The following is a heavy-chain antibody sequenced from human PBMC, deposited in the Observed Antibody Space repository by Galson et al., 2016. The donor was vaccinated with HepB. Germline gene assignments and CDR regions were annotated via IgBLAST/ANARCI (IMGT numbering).Heavy chain of an antibody. V-gene: IGHV4-4*02. CDR2: IFHSGTT. D-gene: IGHD3-3*01. J-gene: IGHJ6*02. CDR1: GSSISSSHW. Sequence: ETLSLTCAVSGSSISSSHWWSWVRQPPGKGLEWIGEIFHSGTTNDNPSLKSRVTMSVDKSKNQLSLNLTSVTAADTAVYYCARVRFLEWLTGSSMDVWGQGTTVTVSS. CDR3: ARVRFLEWLTGSSMDV.